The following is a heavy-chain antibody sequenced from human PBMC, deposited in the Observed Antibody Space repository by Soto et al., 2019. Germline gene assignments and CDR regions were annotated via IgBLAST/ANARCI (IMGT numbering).Heavy chain of an antibody. CDR1: GNSISTTNW. CDR2: IYHSGST. CDR3: ARDVGYHYDGSPSGQFDF. D-gene: IGHD3-22*01. Sequence: PSETLSLTCVVSGNSISTTNWWSWVRQSPGKGLEWIGEIYHSGSTNCNPSLKSRVTISVDKSKNQFSLKLSSVTAADTAVYYCARDVGYHYDGSPSGQFDFWGQGTLVTVSS. V-gene: IGHV4-4*02. J-gene: IGHJ4*02.